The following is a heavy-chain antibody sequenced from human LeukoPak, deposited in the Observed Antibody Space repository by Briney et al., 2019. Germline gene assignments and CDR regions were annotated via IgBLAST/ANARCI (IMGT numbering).Heavy chain of an antibody. CDR1: GFTFSDYY. CDR3: ARFDDYGGNGLDY. V-gene: IGHV3-11*06. CDR2: ISSSSSYT. D-gene: IGHD4-23*01. Sequence: GGSLRLSCAASGFTFSDYYMSWIRQAPGKGLEWVSYISSSSSYTNYADSVKGRFTISRDNAKNSLYLQMNSLRAEDTAVYYCARFDDYGGNGLDYWGQGTLVTVSS. J-gene: IGHJ4*02.